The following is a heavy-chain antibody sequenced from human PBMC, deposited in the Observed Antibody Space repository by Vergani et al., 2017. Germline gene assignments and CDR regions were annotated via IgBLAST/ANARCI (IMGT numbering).Heavy chain of an antibody. CDR2: ISYDGSNK. CDR3: ARDRSVVVVAATARAFEP. J-gene: IGHJ5*02. V-gene: IGHV3-30-3*01. D-gene: IGHD2-15*01. Sequence: QVQLVESGGGVVQPGRSLRLSCAASGFTFSSYAMHWVRQAPGKGLEWVAVISYDGSNKYYADSVKGRFTISRDNAKNTLYLQMNSLRAEDTAVYYCARDRSVVVVAATARAFEPWGQGTLVTVSS. CDR1: GFTFSSYA.